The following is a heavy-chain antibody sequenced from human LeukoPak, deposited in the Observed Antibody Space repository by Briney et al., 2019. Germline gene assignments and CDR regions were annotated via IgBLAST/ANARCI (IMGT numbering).Heavy chain of an antibody. D-gene: IGHD1-1*01. CDR2: IYSGGST. Sequence: PGGSLRLSCAASGFTVSSNYMSWVRQAPGKGLEWVSVIYSGGSTYYADSVKGRFTISRDNDKNTLYLQMNSLRAEDTAVYYCAREDLNEGFDHWGQGTLVTVSS. CDR1: GFTVSSNY. J-gene: IGHJ4*02. V-gene: IGHV3-66*01. CDR3: AREDLNEGFDH.